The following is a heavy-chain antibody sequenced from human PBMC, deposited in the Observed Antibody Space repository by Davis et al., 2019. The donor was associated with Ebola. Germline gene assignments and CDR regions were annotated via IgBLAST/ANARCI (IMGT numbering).Heavy chain of an antibody. CDR2: IIPIFGTA. J-gene: IGHJ3*02. CDR1: GGTFSSYA. Sequence: AASVKVSCKASGGTFSSYAISWVRQAPGQGLEWMGGIIPIFGTANYAQKFQGRVTITADESTSTAYMELSSLRSEDTAVYYCASVGQQLAATYAFDIWGQGTMVTVSS. CDR3: ASVGQQLAATYAFDI. V-gene: IGHV1-69*13. D-gene: IGHD6-13*01.